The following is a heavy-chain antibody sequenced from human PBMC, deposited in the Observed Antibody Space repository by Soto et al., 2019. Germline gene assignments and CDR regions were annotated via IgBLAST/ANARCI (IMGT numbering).Heavy chain of an antibody. CDR1: GGSISSGDYY. J-gene: IGHJ5*02. V-gene: IGHV4-30-4*01. CDR3: ARLYYYDSSGYPNWFDP. CDR2: IYYSGST. D-gene: IGHD3-22*01. Sequence: PSETLSLTCTVSGGSISSGDYYWSWIRQPPGKGLEWIGYIYYSGSTYYNPSLKSRVTISVDTSKNHFSLKLSSVTAADTAVYYCARLYYYDSSGYPNWFDPWGQGTLGTVS.